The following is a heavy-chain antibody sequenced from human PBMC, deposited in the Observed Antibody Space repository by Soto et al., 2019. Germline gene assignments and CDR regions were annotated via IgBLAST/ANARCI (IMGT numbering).Heavy chain of an antibody. CDR1: GYSISSGYY. V-gene: IGHV4-38-2*01. J-gene: IGHJ4*02. CDR2: IYHSGST. D-gene: IGHD4-17*01. Sequence: SETLSLTCAVSGYSISSGYYWGWIRQPPGKGLEWIGSIYHSGSTYYNPSLKSRVTISVDTSKNQFSLKLSSVTAADTAVYYCASLTVTLDYWGQGTRGTVS. CDR3: ASLTVTLDY.